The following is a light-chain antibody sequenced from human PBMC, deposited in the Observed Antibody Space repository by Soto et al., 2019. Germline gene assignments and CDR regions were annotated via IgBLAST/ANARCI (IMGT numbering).Light chain of an antibody. CDR1: RSNIGSNM. CDR3: AAWDDSLNGEI. J-gene: IGLJ1*01. CDR2: YDN. Sequence: LTQSPSASGTPGQRGVISCSGSRSNIGSNMVNWYQQLPGTAPKLLMYYDNQRPSGVPDRFSGSRSGTSASLAISGLQSEDEADYYCAAWDDSLNGEIFGTGTKVTVL. V-gene: IGLV1-44*01.